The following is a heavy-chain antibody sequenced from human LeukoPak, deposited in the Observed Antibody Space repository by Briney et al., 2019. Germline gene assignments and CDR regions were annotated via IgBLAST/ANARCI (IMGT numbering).Heavy chain of an antibody. V-gene: IGHV3-43*01. J-gene: IGHJ6*03. Sequence: GGSLRLSCAASGFTFDDYTMHWVRQAPGKGLEWVSLISWDGGSTYYADSVKGRFTISRDNSKNSLYLQMNSLRTEDTALYYCAKDGSSWYRGSYYYYMDVWGKGTTVTVSS. D-gene: IGHD6-13*01. CDR3: AKDGSSWYRGSYYYYMDV. CDR1: GFTFDDYT. CDR2: ISWDGGST.